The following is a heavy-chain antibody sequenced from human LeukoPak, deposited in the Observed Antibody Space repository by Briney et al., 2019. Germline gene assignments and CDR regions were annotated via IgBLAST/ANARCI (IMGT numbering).Heavy chain of an antibody. V-gene: IGHV3-7*05. CDR2: IKEDGSEK. D-gene: IGHD3-16*01. J-gene: IGHJ4*02. CDR3: GKKADRNYV. Sequence: GGSLRLSCAASGFTFSSYWMSWVRQAPGKGLEWVANIKEDGSEKHYVDSVKGRFTISRDNAKNSLYLEVNSLRAEDTAWYYCGKKADRNYVRGQGALVTVSS. CDR1: GFTFSSYW.